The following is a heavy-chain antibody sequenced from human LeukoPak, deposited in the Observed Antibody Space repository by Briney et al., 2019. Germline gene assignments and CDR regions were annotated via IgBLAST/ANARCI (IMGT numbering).Heavy chain of an antibody. J-gene: IGHJ3*02. D-gene: IGHD4-23*01. Sequence: SGRSLRLSCAASGFTFSSYGMHWVRQAPGKGLEWVAFIRYDGSNKYYADSVKGRFTISRDNAKNSLYLQMNSLRAEDTAVYYCARRSIRWAAFDIWGQGTMVTVSS. V-gene: IGHV3-33*08. CDR3: ARRSIRWAAFDI. CDR2: IRYDGSNK. CDR1: GFTFSSYG.